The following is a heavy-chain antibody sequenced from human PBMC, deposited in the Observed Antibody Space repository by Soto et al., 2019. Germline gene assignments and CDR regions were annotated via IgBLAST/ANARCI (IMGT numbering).Heavy chain of an antibody. J-gene: IGHJ5*02. CDR1: GGTFSSYT. V-gene: IGHV1-69*08. Sequence: QVQLVQSGAEVKKPGSSVKVSCKASGGTFSSYTISWVRQAPGQGLEWMGRIIPILGIANYAQKFQGRVTIPAQNSTSEAYMELSSLGAEDTGGYYCGREGQGLAPWGQGTLVNVSS. CDR2: IIPILGIA. CDR3: GREGQGLAP.